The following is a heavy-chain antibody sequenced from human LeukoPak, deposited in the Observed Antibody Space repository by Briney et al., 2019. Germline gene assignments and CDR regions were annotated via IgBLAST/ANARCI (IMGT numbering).Heavy chain of an antibody. V-gene: IGHV4-59*10. CDR3: AGVETYSSSWTYWFDP. Sequence: SETLSLTCAVYGGSFSGYYWSWIRQPAGKGLEWIGRIYTSGSTNYNPSLKSRVTMSVDTSKNQFSLKLSSVTAADTAVYYCAGVETYSSSWTYWFDPWGQGTLVTVSS. D-gene: IGHD6-13*01. CDR2: IYTSGST. CDR1: GGSFSGYY. J-gene: IGHJ5*02.